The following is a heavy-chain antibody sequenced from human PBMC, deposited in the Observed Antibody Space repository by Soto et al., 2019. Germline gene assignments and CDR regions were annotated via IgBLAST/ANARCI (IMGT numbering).Heavy chain of an antibody. CDR2: IGTDDGRT. Sequence: ASVKVSCKASGYTFNTYGISWVRQAPGQGLEWMGWIGTDDGRTHYAQKFQGRVTMTTDSSTSTAHMEVRSLRSDDTAVYYCARDYLCSGGRRSDTFAVWGQGTMVTVSS. V-gene: IGHV1-18*01. D-gene: IGHD2-15*01. CDR1: GYTFNTYG. CDR3: ARDYLCSGGRRSDTFAV. J-gene: IGHJ3*01.